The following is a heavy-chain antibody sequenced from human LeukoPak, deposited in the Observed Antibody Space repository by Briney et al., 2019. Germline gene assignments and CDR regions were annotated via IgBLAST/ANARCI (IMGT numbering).Heavy chain of an antibody. CDR2: IKSKTDGGTT. V-gene: IGHV3-15*01. CDR1: GSTFSNAW. Sequence: GGSLRLSCAASGSTFSNAWMSWVRQAPGKGLEWVGRIKSKTDGGTTDYAAPVKGRFTISRDDSKNTLYLQMNSLKTEDTAVYYCTTPYYYDSSGYYSREGYFDCWGQGTLVTVSS. CDR3: TTPYYYDSSGYYSREGYFDC. J-gene: IGHJ4*02. D-gene: IGHD3-22*01.